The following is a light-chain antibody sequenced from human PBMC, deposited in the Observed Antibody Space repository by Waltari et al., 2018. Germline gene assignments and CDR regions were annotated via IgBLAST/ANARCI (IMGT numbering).Light chain of an antibody. CDR2: GAA. J-gene: IGKJ1*01. CDR1: QSVSSD. V-gene: IGKV3-15*01. Sequence: EVVLTQSPATLSVSLGERATLSCRASQSVSSDLAWYQQKPGQAPRLIIQGAAIRAPGIPARVSGSGSGTEFTLTSSSLQSEDSAVYYCQQYNKWPPGTFGQGTKVEIK. CDR3: QQYNKWPPGT.